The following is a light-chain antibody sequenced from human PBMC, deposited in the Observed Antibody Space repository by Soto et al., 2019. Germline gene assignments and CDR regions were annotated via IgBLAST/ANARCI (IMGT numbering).Light chain of an antibody. Sequence: DIQMTQSPSTLSASVGDRVTISCRASQSVGSCLAWYQQKPWKAPKFLIYDASTLESGVPSRFSGSGSGTEFTLTISSLQPDDFATYYCQQYDNYPLTFGGGTKVDIK. J-gene: IGKJ4*01. V-gene: IGKV1-5*01. CDR3: QQYDNYPLT. CDR2: DAS. CDR1: QSVGSC.